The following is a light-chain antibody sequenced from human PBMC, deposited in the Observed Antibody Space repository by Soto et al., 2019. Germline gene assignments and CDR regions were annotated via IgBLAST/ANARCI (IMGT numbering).Light chain of an antibody. V-gene: IGKV1-5*01. Sequence: GDRVTITCRASQSISNRLAWYHQKPGKTPNLLIYDASNLGSGVPSRFSGSGSGTDFTLTINSLQPEDFATYYCQQTNSFSWTFGQGTKVDIK. CDR3: QQTNSFSWT. CDR2: DAS. J-gene: IGKJ1*01. CDR1: QSISNR.